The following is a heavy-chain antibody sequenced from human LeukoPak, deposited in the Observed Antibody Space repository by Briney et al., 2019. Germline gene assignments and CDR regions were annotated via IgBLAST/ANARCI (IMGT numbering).Heavy chain of an antibody. CDR1: GGSISSHH. V-gene: IGHV4-59*11. CDR3: ARGRRITLFGVVDY. Sequence: SETLSLTCTVSGGSISSHHWSWIRQPPGKGLEWIGYIYYGGSTTYNPSLESRVTISVDSSKNQFSLSLTSVTAADTAVYYCARGRRITLFGVVDYLGQGTLVTVCS. J-gene: IGHJ4*02. D-gene: IGHD3-3*01. CDR2: IYYGGST.